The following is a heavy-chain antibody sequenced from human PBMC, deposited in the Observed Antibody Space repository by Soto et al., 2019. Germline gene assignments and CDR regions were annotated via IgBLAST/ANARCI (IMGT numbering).Heavy chain of an antibody. D-gene: IGHD5-12*01. Sequence: QVHLVQSGVEVKTPGASVKVSCQASGYTFFTYDISWVRQAPGQGLEWMGWISTYSGDTKYAQKYQGRHTKTTDTSTTTAYMELRSLRSDDTAVYYCARHHGPTTSENGFDPWGQGTLVTVSS. V-gene: IGHV1-18*01. J-gene: IGHJ5*02. CDR2: ISTYSGDT. CDR3: ARHHGPTTSENGFDP. CDR1: GYTFFTYD.